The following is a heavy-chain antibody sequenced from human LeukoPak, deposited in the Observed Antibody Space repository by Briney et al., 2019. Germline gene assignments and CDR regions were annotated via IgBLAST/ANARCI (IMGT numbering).Heavy chain of an antibody. J-gene: IGHJ4*02. V-gene: IGHV3-48*02. CDR1: GFTFSSYS. CDR3: AREPLYGSGSYSFDY. D-gene: IGHD3-10*01. Sequence: GGSLRLSCAASGFTFSSYSMNWVRQAPGKGLEWVTYISSSSSTIYYADSVKGRFTISRDNAKNSLYLQMNSLRDEDTAVYYCAREPLYGSGSYSFDYWGQGTLVTVSS. CDR2: ISSSSSTI.